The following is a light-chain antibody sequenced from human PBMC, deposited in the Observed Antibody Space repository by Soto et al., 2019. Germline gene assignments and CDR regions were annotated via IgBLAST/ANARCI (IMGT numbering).Light chain of an antibody. Sequence: DIQMTQSPSSLSASVGDRLTITCQASQGINNYLNWYQQKPGKAPNLLISDASNLETGVPSSFSGSWSWTDFTFTISSLQPEDIATYYCQQYDNVPYTFGQGTKLEIK. J-gene: IGKJ2*01. CDR2: DAS. CDR1: QGINNY. CDR3: QQYDNVPYT. V-gene: IGKV1-33*01.